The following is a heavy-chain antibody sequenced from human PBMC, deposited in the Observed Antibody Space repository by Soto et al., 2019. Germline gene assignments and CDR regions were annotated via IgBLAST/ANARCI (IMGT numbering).Heavy chain of an antibody. CDR1: GGSISSSGYY. V-gene: IGHV4-39*01. D-gene: IGHD4-17*01. Sequence: SETLSLTCTVSGGSISSSGYYWGWIRQPPGKGLEWIGSINYGGSPYYNPSLKSRVTISVDTSKNQFSLKLSSVTAADTAVYYCASLPHYGDPKTGIWGRGTLVTVSS. CDR2: INYGGSP. J-gene: IGHJ4*02. CDR3: ASLPHYGDPKTGI.